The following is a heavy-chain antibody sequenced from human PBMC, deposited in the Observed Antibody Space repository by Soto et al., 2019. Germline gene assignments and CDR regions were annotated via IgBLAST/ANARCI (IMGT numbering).Heavy chain of an antibody. D-gene: IGHD2-15*01. CDR1: GFSFSSYS. V-gene: IGHV3-21*01. CDR2: ISSSASHI. CDR3: ARGYTGYCSGGTCYWFDP. J-gene: IGHJ5*02. Sequence: EVQLVESGGGLVKPGGSLRLSCAASGFSFSSYSMNWVRQAPGKGLEWVSSISSSASHINYADSVKGRFTISRDNAKKSLYLQMNSLRAEDTAVYYCARGYTGYCSGGTCYWFDPWDQGTLVTVSS.